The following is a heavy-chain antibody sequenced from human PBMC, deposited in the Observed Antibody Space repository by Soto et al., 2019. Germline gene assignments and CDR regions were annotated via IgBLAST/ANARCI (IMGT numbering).Heavy chain of an antibody. D-gene: IGHD5-12*01. CDR1: VNTLSELS. J-gene: IGHJ3*02. Sequence: QVQLVQSGAEVRKPGASVRVSCKVSVNTLSELSMHWVRQPPGKGLEWMGSFDREDGEAIYAHNFQGKITMTEDRPSDTLYLGLSSLRSEDTAVYYCVADVFSGYGDYEGADALDIWGPGTVVTVSS. V-gene: IGHV1-24*01. CDR2: FDREDGEA. CDR3: VADVFSGYGDYEGADALDI.